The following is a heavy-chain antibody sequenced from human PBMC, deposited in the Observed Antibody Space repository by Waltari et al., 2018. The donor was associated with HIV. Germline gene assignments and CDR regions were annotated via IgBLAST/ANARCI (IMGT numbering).Heavy chain of an antibody. V-gene: IGHV3-23*01. CDR2: ISGSGGST. J-gene: IGHJ4*02. D-gene: IGHD3-10*01. CDR1: GFTFEGYA. Sequence: EVQLLESGGGLVKPGGSLNLSCAASGFTFEGYAMTWVRLAPGKGLEWVSGISGSGGSTFYADSVKGRFAISRDNSKNTLYLQMNTLRAEDTAVYYCAKFRGSGSDYWGQGAQVTVSS. CDR3: AKFRGSGSDY.